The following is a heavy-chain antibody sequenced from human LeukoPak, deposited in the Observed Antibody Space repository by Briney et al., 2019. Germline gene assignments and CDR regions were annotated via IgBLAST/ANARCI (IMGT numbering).Heavy chain of an antibody. CDR3: AKDHSSSFDY. D-gene: IGHD6-13*01. CDR1: GFTFSSYG. Sequence: GGSLRLSCAASGFTFSSYGMHWVRQAPGKGLEWVAVISYDGSNKYYADSVKGRFTISRDNSKNTLYLQMNSLRAEDTAVYYCAKDHSSSFDYWGQGTLVTVSS. J-gene: IGHJ4*02. CDR2: ISYDGSNK. V-gene: IGHV3-30*18.